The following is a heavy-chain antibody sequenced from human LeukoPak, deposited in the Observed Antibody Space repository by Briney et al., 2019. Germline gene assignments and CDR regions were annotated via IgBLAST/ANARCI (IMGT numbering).Heavy chain of an antibody. CDR1: GFTLSPYA. CDR3: AREGHSELLTGYSPDEYYYYSLDD. D-gene: IGHD3-9*01. Sequence: GRSLRLSCAVSGFTLSPYAVHWARQAPGKGLEWLAVMSNDGKDKHVADSVKGRFSVSRDVSSDTLYLQMDSLRAEDTAVYFCAREGHSELLTGYSPDEYYYYSLDDWGKGTTVTVSS. CDR2: MSNDGKDK. V-gene: IGHV3-30*04. J-gene: IGHJ6*03.